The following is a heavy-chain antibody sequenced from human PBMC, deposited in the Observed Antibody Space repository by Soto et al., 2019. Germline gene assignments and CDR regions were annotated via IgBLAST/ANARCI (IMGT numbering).Heavy chain of an antibody. CDR1: GFTFSSYA. CDR3: AKVGSYYEQFDHWYFDL. J-gene: IGHJ2*01. CDR2: ITGSGDYT. D-gene: IGHD3-22*01. V-gene: IGHV3-23*01. Sequence: EVQLLESGGGLVQPGGSLRLSCAASGFTFSSYAMTWVRQAPRKRLEWVSAITGSGDYTQYADSVKGQYTISRDNSKNTLYLQMISLRAVDTAVYYCAKVGSYYEQFDHWYFDLWGRGTLVTVSS.